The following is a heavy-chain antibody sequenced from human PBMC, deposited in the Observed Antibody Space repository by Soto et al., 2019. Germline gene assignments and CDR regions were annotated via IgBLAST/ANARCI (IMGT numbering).Heavy chain of an antibody. CDR2: ISYDGSNK. Sequence: QVQLVESGGGVVQPGRSLRLSCAASGFTFSSYGMHWVRQAPGKGLEWVAVISYDGSNKYYADSVKGRFTISRDNSKNTLYLQMNSLRAEDTAVYYCAKDMYEGFSGYDYWGQGTLVTVSS. CDR3: AKDMYEGFSGYDY. CDR1: GFTFSSYG. J-gene: IGHJ4*02. V-gene: IGHV3-30*18. D-gene: IGHD3-10*01.